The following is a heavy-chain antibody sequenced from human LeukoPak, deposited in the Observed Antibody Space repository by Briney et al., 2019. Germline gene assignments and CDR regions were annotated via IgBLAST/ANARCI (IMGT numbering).Heavy chain of an antibody. CDR3: ARVRQLAERSFQH. J-gene: IGHJ1*01. D-gene: IGHD5-24*01. V-gene: IGHV1-8*01. Sequence: ASVKVSCKASGYTYTSYDINWVRQATGQGLEWMGWMNPNSGNTGYAQKFQGRVTMTRNTSISTAYMGLSSLRSEDTAVYYCARVRQLAERSFQHWGQGTLVTVSS. CDR1: GYTYTSYD. CDR2: MNPNSGNT.